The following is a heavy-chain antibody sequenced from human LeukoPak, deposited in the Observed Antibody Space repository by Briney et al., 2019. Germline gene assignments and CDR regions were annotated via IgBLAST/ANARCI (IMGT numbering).Heavy chain of an antibody. CDR3: GRGGYSGSYYDFS. CDR1: GFTFTNYW. J-gene: IGHJ4*02. V-gene: IGHV3-74*01. Sequence: GGSLRLSCVASGFTFTNYWMNWVRQAPGKGLEWLSRISKDGSMTVYADSMKGRFTVSKDNATSFVYLEVTSLRPEDTAVYYCGRGGYSGSYYDFSWGQGTLVTVAS. D-gene: IGHD3-3*01. CDR2: ISKDGSMT.